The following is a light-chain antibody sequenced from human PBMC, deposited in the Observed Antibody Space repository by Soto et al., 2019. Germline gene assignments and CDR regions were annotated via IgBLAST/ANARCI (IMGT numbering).Light chain of an antibody. Sequence: EIVMTQSPATLSVSPGERATLSCRASQSVSSNLAWYQQKPGQAPRLLIYGASTRATGLPARFSGSGSGTDFTLTISSLQSEDFAVYYCQQYNNWPPWTFGQGTKVEI. CDR2: GAS. V-gene: IGKV3-15*01. CDR1: QSVSSN. J-gene: IGKJ1*01. CDR3: QQYNNWPPWT.